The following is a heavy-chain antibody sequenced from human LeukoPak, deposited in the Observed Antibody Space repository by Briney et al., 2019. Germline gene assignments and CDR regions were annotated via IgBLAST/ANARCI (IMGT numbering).Heavy chain of an antibody. J-gene: IGHJ4*02. V-gene: IGHV4-61*02. CDR2: IYTSGST. CDR1: GGSISSGSYY. D-gene: IGHD4-17*01. Sequence: SETLSLTCTVSGGSISSGSYYGGWSRQPGGRGLEWIERIYTSGSTNYNPSRKSRVTISVDTSKNQFSLKLSSVTAADTAVYYCAREGAPIYGDYVVYWGQGTLVTVSS. CDR3: AREGAPIYGDYVVY.